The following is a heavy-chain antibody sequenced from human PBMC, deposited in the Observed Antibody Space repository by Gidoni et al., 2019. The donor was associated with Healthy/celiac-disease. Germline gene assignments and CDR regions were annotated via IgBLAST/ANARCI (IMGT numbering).Heavy chain of an antibody. V-gene: IGHV4-59*01. CDR3: ARVAVAGTSNWFDP. J-gene: IGHJ5*02. CDR2: IYYSGST. CDR1: GGSISSYY. D-gene: IGHD6-19*01. Sequence: QVQLQESGPGLVKPSETLSLTCTVSGGSISSYYWSWIRQPPGKGLEWIWYIYYSGSTNYNPSLKSRVTISVDTSKNQFSLKLSSVTAADTAVYYCARVAVAGTSNWFDPWGQGTLVTVSS.